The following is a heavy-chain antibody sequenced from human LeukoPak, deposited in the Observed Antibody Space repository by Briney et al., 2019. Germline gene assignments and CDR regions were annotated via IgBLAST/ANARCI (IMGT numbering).Heavy chain of an antibody. CDR1: GGTFSSYA. V-gene: IGHV1-69*13. D-gene: IGHD6-13*01. J-gene: IGHJ3*02. CDR2: IIPIFGTA. Sequence: ASVKVSCKASGGTFSSYAISWVRQAPGQGLEWMGGIIPIFGTANYAQKFQGRVTIIADESTSTGYMEVSSLRSEDTAVYYCARTRSKQQLDGAFDIWGQGTMVTVSS. CDR3: ARTRSKQQLDGAFDI.